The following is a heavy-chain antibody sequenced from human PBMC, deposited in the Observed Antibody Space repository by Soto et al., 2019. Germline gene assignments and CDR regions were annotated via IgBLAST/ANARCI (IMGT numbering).Heavy chain of an antibody. J-gene: IGHJ4*02. CDR1: GFSLSTSGVG. V-gene: IGHV2-5*02. Sequence: QITLKESGPPLVNPTQPLTLTCTFSGFSLSTSGVGVGWIRQPPGKALEWLALIYWDDDKRYSPSLKSRLTITKDTSKNQVVLTMTNMDPVDTATYYCANRAAMGPKYYFDYWGQGTLVTVSS. CDR3: ANRAAMGPKYYFDY. D-gene: IGHD1-26*01. CDR2: IYWDDDK.